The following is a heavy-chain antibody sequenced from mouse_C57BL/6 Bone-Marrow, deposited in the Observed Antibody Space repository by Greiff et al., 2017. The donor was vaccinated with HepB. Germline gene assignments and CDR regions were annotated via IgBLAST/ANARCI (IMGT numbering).Heavy chain of an antibody. CDR1: GFTFSSYG. J-gene: IGHJ4*01. CDR2: ISSGGSYT. V-gene: IGHV5-6*01. CDR3: ARAYDYDGGYYYAMDY. D-gene: IGHD2-4*01. Sequence: EVQVVESGGDLVKPGGSLKLSCAASGFTFSSYGMSWVRQTPDKRLEWVATISSGGSYTYYPDSVKGRFTISRDNAKNNLYLQMSSLKSEDTAMYYCARAYDYDGGYYYAMDYWGQGTSVTVSS.